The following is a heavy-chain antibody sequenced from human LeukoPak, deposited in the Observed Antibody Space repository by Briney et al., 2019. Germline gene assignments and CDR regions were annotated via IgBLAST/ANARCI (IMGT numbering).Heavy chain of an antibody. CDR3: ARRKGAAAGRLRYYFDY. D-gene: IGHD6-13*01. Sequence: ASVKVSCKASGYTFTGYYMHWVRQAPGQGLERMGWINPNSGGTNYAQKFQGRVTMTRDTSISTAYMELSRLRSDDTAVYYCARRKGAAAGRLRYYFDYWGQGTLVTVSS. CDR1: GYTFTGYY. J-gene: IGHJ4*02. CDR2: INPNSGGT. V-gene: IGHV1-2*02.